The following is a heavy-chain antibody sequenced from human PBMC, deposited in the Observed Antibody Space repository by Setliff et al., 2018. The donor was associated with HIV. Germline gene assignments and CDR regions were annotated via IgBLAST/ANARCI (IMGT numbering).Heavy chain of an antibody. CDR1: GASIGRRSDC. D-gene: IGHD2-21*01. CDR2: FYYSWNT. V-gene: IGHV4-39*01. J-gene: IGHJ4*02. Sequence: PSETLSLTCTVSGASIGRRSDCWGWIRQPPGKGLEWIGSFYYSWNTYYNPSLKSRVTISTDTSKNQFSRKVRSVTAADTAVYYCARQVTVVGYFETAAGSFNYWGPGTLVTVSS. CDR3: ARQVTVVGYFETAAGSFNY.